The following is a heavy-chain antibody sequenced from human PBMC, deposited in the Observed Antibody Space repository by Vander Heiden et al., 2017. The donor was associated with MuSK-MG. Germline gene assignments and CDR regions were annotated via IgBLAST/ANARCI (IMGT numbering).Heavy chain of an antibody. V-gene: IGHV4-34*01. D-gene: IGHD5-18*01. CDR2: INHSGST. Sequence: QVQLQQWGAGLLKPSETLSLTCAVYGGSFSGYYWSWIRQPPGKGLEWIGEINHSGSTNYNPSLKSRVTISVDTSKNQFSLKLSSVTAADTAVYYCARGQSSSGYGYAGGHDAFDIWGQGTMVTVSS. CDR3: ARGQSSSGYGYAGGHDAFDI. J-gene: IGHJ3*02. CDR1: GGSFSGYY.